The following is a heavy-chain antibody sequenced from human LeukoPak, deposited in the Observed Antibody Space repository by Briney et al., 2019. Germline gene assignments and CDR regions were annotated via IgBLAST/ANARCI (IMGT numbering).Heavy chain of an antibody. CDR3: ARGGGFASGYLL. J-gene: IGHJ4*02. Sequence: SETLSLTCSVSGGSISNYYWSWIRQPPGKGLEWIGYIYYSGSTNYNPSLKSRVTISVDTSKNQFSLKLSSVTAADTAVYYCARGGGFASGYLLWGQGTLVTVSS. V-gene: IGHV4-59*01. CDR1: GGSISNYY. CDR2: IYYSGST. D-gene: IGHD3-22*01.